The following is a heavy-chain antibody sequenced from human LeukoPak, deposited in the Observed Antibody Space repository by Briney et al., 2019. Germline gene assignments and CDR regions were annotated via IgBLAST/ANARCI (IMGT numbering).Heavy chain of an antibody. V-gene: IGHV3-21*01. Sequence: PGGSLRLSCAASGFTFSSYSMNWVRQAPGKGLEWVSSISSSSSYIYYADSVKGRFTISRDNAKNSLYLQMNSLRAEDTAVYYCARESFRVRSGYYAFDIWGQGTMVTVSS. J-gene: IGHJ3*02. D-gene: IGHD3-22*01. CDR1: GFTFSSYS. CDR2: ISSSSSYI. CDR3: ARESFRVRSGYYAFDI.